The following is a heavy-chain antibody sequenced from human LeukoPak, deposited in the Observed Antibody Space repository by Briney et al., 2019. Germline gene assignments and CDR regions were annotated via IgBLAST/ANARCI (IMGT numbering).Heavy chain of an antibody. J-gene: IGHJ3*02. V-gene: IGHV3-53*01. CDR3: ARAYNWNPGRAFDI. Sequence: GGSLRLSCAASGFTINNNYMNWVRQAPGKGLEWVSVIYGGGSTYYTDSVKGRITIYRDNSKNTVYLQMNSLRAEDTAVYYCARAYNWNPGRAFDIWGQGTMVTVSS. CDR1: GFTINNNY. CDR2: IYGGGST. D-gene: IGHD1-20*01.